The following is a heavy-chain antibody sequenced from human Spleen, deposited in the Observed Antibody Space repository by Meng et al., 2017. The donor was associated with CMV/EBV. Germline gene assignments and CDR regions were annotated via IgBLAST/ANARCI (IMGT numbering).Heavy chain of an antibody. Sequence: GESLKISCAASGFTCNSYTMNWVRQAPGKGLEWVSSISVSSGYIYYADSVRGRFTISRDNAKNSLYLQMNSLRVEDTAVYYCARELVGGEYKEYYHYYYAMDVWGQGTTVTVSS. D-gene: IGHD3-16*01. V-gene: IGHV3-21*01. CDR2: ISVSSGYI. J-gene: IGHJ6*02. CDR1: GFTCNSYT. CDR3: ARELVGGEYKEYYHYYYAMDV.